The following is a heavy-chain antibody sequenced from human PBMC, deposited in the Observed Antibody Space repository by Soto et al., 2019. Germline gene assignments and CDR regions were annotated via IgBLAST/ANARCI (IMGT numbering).Heavy chain of an antibody. CDR1: GGSISSSSYY. Sequence: SETLSLTCTVSGGSISSSSYYWGWIRQPPGKGLEWIGSIYYSGSTYYNPSLKSRVTISVDTSKNQFSLKLSSVTAADTAVYYCARRLDDFWCGYNYYHGMDVWAQGTTVTVSS. CDR3: ARRLDDFWCGYNYYHGMDV. V-gene: IGHV4-39*01. CDR2: IYYSGST. J-gene: IGHJ6*02. D-gene: IGHD3-3*01.